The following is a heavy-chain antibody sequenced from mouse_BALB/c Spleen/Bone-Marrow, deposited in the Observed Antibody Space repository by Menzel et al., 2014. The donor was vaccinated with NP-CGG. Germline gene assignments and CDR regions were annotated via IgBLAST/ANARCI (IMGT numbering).Heavy chain of an antibody. D-gene: IGHD2-14*01. Sequence: EVQLQESGPELVKPGASVKISCKTSGYTFTDYTMHWVKQSPGKSLEWIGHINPNIGGTNYNQKFKGKATLTLDKSSRTAYMELRSLTSEDSAVYYCTRSRYGDYWGQGTTLTVSS. CDR3: TRSRYGDY. J-gene: IGHJ2*01. CDR1: GYTFTDYT. CDR2: INPNIGGT. V-gene: IGHV1-18*01.